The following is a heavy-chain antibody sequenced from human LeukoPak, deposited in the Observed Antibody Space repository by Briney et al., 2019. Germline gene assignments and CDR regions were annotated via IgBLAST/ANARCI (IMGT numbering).Heavy chain of an antibody. CDR1: GGSISSGGYS. D-gene: IGHD3-10*01. V-gene: IGHV4-30-2*01. Sequence: SQTLSLTCAVSGGSISSGGYSWSWIRQPLGKGLEWIGYIYHSGSTYCNPSLKSRVTISVDRSKNQFSLKLSSVTAADTAVYYCARGEMVRGVINPWGQGTLVTVSS. CDR2: IYHSGST. J-gene: IGHJ5*02. CDR3: ARGEMVRGVINP.